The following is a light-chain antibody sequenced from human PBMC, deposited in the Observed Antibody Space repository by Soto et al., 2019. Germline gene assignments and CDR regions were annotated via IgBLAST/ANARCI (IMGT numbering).Light chain of an antibody. CDR3: QQYANSPIT. J-gene: IGKJ5*01. CDR1: QSVSSY. V-gene: IGKV3-20*01. CDR2: DAS. Sequence: IVLTQSPETLSLSPGERATLSCRASQSVSSYLAWYQQTPGQAPRLLIFDASTRATGIPARFFGSGSGTDFTLTINRLEPEDFAVYYCQQYANSPITFGQGTRLEIK.